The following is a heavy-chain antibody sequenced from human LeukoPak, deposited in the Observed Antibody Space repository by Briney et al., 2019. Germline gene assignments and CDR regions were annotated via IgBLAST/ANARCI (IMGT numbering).Heavy chain of an antibody. J-gene: IGHJ4*01. CDR3: ARHRDYYDT. D-gene: IGHD3-22*01. CDR2: IYYSGST. Sequence: SETLSLTCTVSGGSISSTSYYWGWIRQPPGKGLEWIGNIYYSGSTYYNPSLKSRVTISVDTSKNQFSLKLSSVTAADTAVYFCARHRDYYDTWGHGTLVTVSS. CDR1: GGSISSTSYY. V-gene: IGHV4-39*01.